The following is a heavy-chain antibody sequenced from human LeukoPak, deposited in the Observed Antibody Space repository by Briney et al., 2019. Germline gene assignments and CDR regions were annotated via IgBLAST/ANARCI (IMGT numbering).Heavy chain of an antibody. CDR2: IYYSGST. D-gene: IGHD2/OR15-2a*01. Sequence: SETLSLTCTVSGGSISNYYLTWIRQPPGKGLEWIGYIYYSGSTNYNPSLKSRVTMSVDTSKNQFSLKLSSLTAADTAVYYCARCRAVPGFYYFDYWGQGTLVTVSS. V-gene: IGHV4-59*08. J-gene: IGHJ4*02. CDR1: GGSISNYY. CDR3: ARCRAVPGFYYFDY.